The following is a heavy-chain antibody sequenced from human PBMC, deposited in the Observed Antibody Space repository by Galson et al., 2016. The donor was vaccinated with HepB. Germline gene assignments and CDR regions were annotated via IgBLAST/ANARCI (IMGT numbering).Heavy chain of an antibody. V-gene: IGHV3-7*01. CDR3: AGKRSDNYGLDV. CDR1: GFSFSSYW. D-gene: IGHD5-18*01. CDR2: ITQDGSQK. Sequence: SLRLSCAASGFSFSSYWMNWVRQAPGKGLEWVANITQDGSQKYYVDSVRGRFTISRDSAENSLHLQMSSLRAEDTAVYYCAGKRSDNYGLDVWGQGTTVTVSS. J-gene: IGHJ6*02.